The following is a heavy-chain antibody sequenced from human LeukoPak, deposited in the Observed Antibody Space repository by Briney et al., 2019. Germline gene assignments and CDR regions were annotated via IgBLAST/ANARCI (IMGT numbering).Heavy chain of an antibody. Sequence: GESLKISCRGFGYSFTSYWIAWVRQMPGKGLEWMGIMYLADSDTRYSPSFQGQVTISADKSISTAYLQWSSLKASDTAMYYCATTLNGNTFWGSWGQGTLVTVSS. D-gene: IGHD1-7*01. J-gene: IGHJ4*02. CDR2: MYLADSDT. V-gene: IGHV5-51*01. CDR1: GYSFTSYW. CDR3: ATTLNGNTFWGS.